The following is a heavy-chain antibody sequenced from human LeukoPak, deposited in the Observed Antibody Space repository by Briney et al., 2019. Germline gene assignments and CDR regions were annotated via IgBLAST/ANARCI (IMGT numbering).Heavy chain of an antibody. V-gene: IGHV3-23*01. CDR2: ISGSDDST. CDR3: AKSRSGGGSCYDY. Sequence: GGSLRLSCAASGFIFSNYAMSWVRQAPGKGLEWVSTISGSDDSTYYADSVRGRFTISRDNSKNTLYLQMNSLRAEDTAVYYCAKSRSGGGSCYDYWGQGTLVTVSS. CDR1: GFIFSNYA. J-gene: IGHJ4*02. D-gene: IGHD2-15*01.